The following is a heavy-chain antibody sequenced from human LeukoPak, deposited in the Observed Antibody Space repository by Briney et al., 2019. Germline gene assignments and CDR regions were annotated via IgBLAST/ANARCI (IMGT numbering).Heavy chain of an antibody. V-gene: IGHV4-61*01. CDR1: GGSVSSGSYY. CDR3: ASSGTTHLFGY. CDR2: IYYSGST. Sequence: SETLSLTCTVSGGSVSSGSYYWSWIRQRPGKGLEWIGYIYYSGSTNYNPSLKSRVTISVDTSKNQFSLKLSSVTAADTAVYYCASSGTTHLFGYWGQGTLVTVSS. J-gene: IGHJ4*02. D-gene: IGHD1-1*01.